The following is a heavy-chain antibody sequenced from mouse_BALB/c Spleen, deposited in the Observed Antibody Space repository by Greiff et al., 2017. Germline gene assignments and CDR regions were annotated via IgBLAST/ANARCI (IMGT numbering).Heavy chain of an antibody. CDR3: ARAGNYYDYPFAY. CDR1: GYTFTDYY. D-gene: IGHD2-4*01. Sequence: VQLQESGAELARPGASVKLSCKASGYTFTDYYINWVKQRTGQGLEWIGEIYPGSGNTYYNEKFKGKATLTADKSSSTAYMQLSSLTSEDSAVYFCARAGNYYDYPFAYWGQGTLVTVSA. CDR2: IYPGSGNT. J-gene: IGHJ3*01. V-gene: IGHV1-77*01.